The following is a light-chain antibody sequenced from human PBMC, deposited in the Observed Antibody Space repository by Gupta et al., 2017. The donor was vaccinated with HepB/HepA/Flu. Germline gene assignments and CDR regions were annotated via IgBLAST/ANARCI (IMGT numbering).Light chain of an antibody. CDR3: QSGDSSGTHWV. V-gene: IGLV3-25*03. J-gene: IGLJ3*02. CDR1: ALPKKY. CDR2: NDN. Sequence: SYELTQPPSVSVSPGQTARITCSGDALPKKYAYWYKQKPAQAPVLVIYNDNERRSGIPERFSGSSSGTIATFTISGVQAEDEADDYCQSGDSSGTHWVFGGGTKLTVL.